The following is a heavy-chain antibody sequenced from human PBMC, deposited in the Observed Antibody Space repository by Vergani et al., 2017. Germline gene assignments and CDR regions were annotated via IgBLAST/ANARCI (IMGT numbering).Heavy chain of an antibody. Sequence: VQLVESGGGVVQPGRSLRLSCAASGFTFSSYAMHWVRQAPGKGLEWVAVISYDGSNKYYADSVKGRFTISRDNSKNTLYLQMNSLRAEDTAVYYCAGSALRYFDCPDYWGQGTLVTVSS. CDR1: GFTFSSYA. CDR3: AGSALRYFDCPDY. CDR2: ISYDGSNK. J-gene: IGHJ4*02. V-gene: IGHV3-30-3*01. D-gene: IGHD3-9*01.